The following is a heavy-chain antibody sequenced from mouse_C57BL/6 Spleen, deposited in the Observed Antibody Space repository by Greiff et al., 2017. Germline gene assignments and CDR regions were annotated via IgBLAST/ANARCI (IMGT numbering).Heavy chain of an antibody. J-gene: IGHJ4*01. CDR3: TRILGPGMDY. Sequence: VKLVESGAELVRPGASVTLSCKASGYTFTDYEMHWVKQTPVHGLEWIGAIDPETGGTAYNQKFKGKAILTADKSSSTAYMELRSLTSEDSAVYYCTRILGPGMDYWGQGTSVTVSS. D-gene: IGHD4-1*01. CDR1: GYTFTDYE. V-gene: IGHV1-15*01. CDR2: IDPETGGT.